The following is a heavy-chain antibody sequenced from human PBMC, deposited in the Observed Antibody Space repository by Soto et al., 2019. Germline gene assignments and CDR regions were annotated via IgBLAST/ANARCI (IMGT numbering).Heavy chain of an antibody. D-gene: IGHD3-10*01. CDR2: VNPILSMS. Sequence: QVQLVQSGAEVKKPGSSVKVSCKASGDTFSFYTINWVRQVPGLGLEWMGRVNPILSMSNYAQKFQGRVTMAADKSTSTAYMELCSLRSEDTAFYYCATSYGSGYRAFDYWGQGALVTVSS. V-gene: IGHV1-69*02. CDR1: GDTFSFYT. J-gene: IGHJ4*02. CDR3: ATSYGSGYRAFDY.